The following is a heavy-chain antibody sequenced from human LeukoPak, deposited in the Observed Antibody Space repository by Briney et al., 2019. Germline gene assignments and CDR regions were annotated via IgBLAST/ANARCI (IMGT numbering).Heavy chain of an antibody. CDR3: ARGRSSIVALNWFDP. CDR1: GYTFTNYY. J-gene: IGHJ5*02. CDR2: INPNSGDT. D-gene: IGHD6-6*01. Sequence: ASVKVSCKVFGYTFTNYYMHWVRQAPGQGLEWMGWINPNSGDTNYAQKFQGRVTMTRDTSISTASMELRRLRSDDTAVYYCARGRSSIVALNWFDPWGQGTLVTVSS. V-gene: IGHV1-2*02.